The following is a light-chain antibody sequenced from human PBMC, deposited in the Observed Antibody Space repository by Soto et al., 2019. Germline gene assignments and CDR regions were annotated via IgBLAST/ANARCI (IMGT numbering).Light chain of an antibody. V-gene: IGKV3-11*01. Sequence: EIVLTQSQATLSLSPGERATLSCRASQSVSSYLAWYQQKPGQAPRLLIYDASNRATGIPARFSGSGSGTDFTLTIISLEPQHFAVYYCQQRSNWPPYTFGQGTKLHIK. CDR1: QSVSSY. J-gene: IGKJ2*01. CDR3: QQRSNWPPYT. CDR2: DAS.